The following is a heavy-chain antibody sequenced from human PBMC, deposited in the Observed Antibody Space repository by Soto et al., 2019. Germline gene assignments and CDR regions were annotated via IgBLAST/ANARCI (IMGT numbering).Heavy chain of an antibody. Sequence: VNPTETLTLTCTVSGFSLSDADVGVAWIRQPPGKALEWLAHILSNDEEVFSSSLRTRLTISKDTSRSQVVLTMSNMEPVDTATYYCARIRGYCSGGSCYFYYFAMDVWGQGTTVTVSS. D-gene: IGHD2-15*01. V-gene: IGHV2-26*01. CDR3: ARIRGYCSGGSCYFYYFAMDV. J-gene: IGHJ6*02. CDR2: ILSNDEE. CDR1: GFSLSDADVG.